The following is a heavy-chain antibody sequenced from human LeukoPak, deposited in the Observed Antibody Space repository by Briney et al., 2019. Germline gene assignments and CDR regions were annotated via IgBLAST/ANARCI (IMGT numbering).Heavy chain of an antibody. CDR2: IYSSGST. CDR1: GDSISTYY. D-gene: IGHD1-7*01. J-gene: IGHJ4*02. V-gene: IGHV4-4*07. Sequence: SETLSLTCIVSGDSISTYYWSWVRQPAGKGLEWIGHIYSSGSTNYNPSLESRGTMSIATSKNQFSLKVRSVTAADTAVYYCARDRSQYDWNYGDFDYWGRGTLVTVSS. CDR3: ARDRSQYDWNYGDFDY.